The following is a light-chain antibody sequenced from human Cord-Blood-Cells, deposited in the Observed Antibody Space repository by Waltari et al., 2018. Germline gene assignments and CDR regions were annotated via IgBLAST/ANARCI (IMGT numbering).Light chain of an antibody. V-gene: IGKV4-1*01. CDR1: QSVLYSSNNKNY. J-gene: IGKJ4*01. Sequence: DIVMTQSPHSLAVSLGERATINCKSSQSVLYSSNNKNYLAWYQQKPGPPPKLLIYWASTRESGVPDRFSGSGSGTDYTLTISSLQAEDVSVYYCQQYYSTPLTFGGGTKVEIK. CDR3: QQYYSTPLT. CDR2: WAS.